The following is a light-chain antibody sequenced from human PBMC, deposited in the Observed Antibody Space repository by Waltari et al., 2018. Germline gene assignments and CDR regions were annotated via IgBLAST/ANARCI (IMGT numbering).Light chain of an antibody. Sequence: DIQMTQSPSSLSASAGDTVTITCRASQSISDWLSWYQQKPGKAPILLIYKASILKSGVPSRFSGSGSGTQFTLTISSLQPGDFATYFCQQYNTYTSFGQGTKLEIK. V-gene: IGKV1-5*03. CDR2: KAS. J-gene: IGKJ2*01. CDR1: QSISDW. CDR3: QQYNTYTS.